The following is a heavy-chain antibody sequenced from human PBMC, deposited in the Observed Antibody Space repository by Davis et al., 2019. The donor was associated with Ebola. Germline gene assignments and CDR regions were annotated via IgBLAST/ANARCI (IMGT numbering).Heavy chain of an antibody. CDR3: ARESPNYDFWSGYRDY. V-gene: IGHV3-7*01. J-gene: IGHJ4*02. Sequence: GGSLRLSCAASGFTFSSYWMSWVRQAPGKGLEWVANIKQDGSEKYYVDSVKGRFTISRDNAKNSLYLQMNSLRAEDTAVYYCARESPNYDFWSGYRDYWGQGTLVTVSS. D-gene: IGHD3-3*01. CDR1: GFTFSSYW. CDR2: IKQDGSEK.